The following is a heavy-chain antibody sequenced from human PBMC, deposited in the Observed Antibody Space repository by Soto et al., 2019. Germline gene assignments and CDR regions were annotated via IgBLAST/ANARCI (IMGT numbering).Heavy chain of an antibody. J-gene: IGHJ5*02. Sequence: EQRGRSLRLSCAASGFTFGIYSMNWVRQAPGKGLEWISYINGSSSTMYYADSVKGRFIISRDNADNSLYLQMNSLRDADTAVYYCARGDRFRCSGDRCFSDGLFLSWGQGTLVTVSS. CDR3: ARGDRFRCSGDRCFSDGLFLS. CDR2: INGSSSTM. CDR1: GFTFGIYS. D-gene: IGHD2-15*01. V-gene: IGHV3-48*02.